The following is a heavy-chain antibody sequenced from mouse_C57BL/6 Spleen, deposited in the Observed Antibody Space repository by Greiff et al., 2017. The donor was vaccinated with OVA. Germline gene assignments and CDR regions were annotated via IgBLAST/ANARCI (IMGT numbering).Heavy chain of an antibody. V-gene: IGHV1-19*01. Sequence: EVKLMESGPVLVKPGASVKMSCKASGYTFTDYYMNWVKQSHGKSLEWIGVINPYNGGTSYNQKFKGKATLTVDKSSSTAYMELNSLTSEDSAVYYCAREGLRPYFDYWGQGTTLTVSS. J-gene: IGHJ2*01. CDR1: GYTFTDYY. D-gene: IGHD2-4*01. CDR3: AREGLRPYFDY. CDR2: INPYNGGT.